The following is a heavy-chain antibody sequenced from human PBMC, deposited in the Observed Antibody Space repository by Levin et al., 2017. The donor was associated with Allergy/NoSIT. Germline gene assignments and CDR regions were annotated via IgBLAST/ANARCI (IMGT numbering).Heavy chain of an antibody. V-gene: IGHV3-9*01. CDR2: INWNSGNI. J-gene: IGHJ4*02. CDR3: AKDIGGARDY. CDR1: GFTFDDYA. Sequence: PGGSLRLSCAASGFTFDDYAMHWVRQAPGKGLEWVSGINWNSGNIGYADSVKGRFTISRDNAKNSLYLQMNSLRPEDTALYYCAKDIGGARDYWGQGTLVTVSS. D-gene: IGHD3-10*01.